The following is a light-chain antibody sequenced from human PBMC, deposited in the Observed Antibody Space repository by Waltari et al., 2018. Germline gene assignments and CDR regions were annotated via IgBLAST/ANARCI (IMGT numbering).Light chain of an antibody. J-gene: IGKJ3*01. CDR3: QQYDSLPLT. V-gene: IGKV1-33*01. CDR1: QDITNY. Sequence: DVQMTQSPSSLSASIGERVTITCQASQDITNYLNWYQQKPGKAPNLLIYATSNLESGVPSRFSGSGSGTLFTFTISSLQPEDIATYYCQQYDSLPLTFGPGTTVDV. CDR2: ATS.